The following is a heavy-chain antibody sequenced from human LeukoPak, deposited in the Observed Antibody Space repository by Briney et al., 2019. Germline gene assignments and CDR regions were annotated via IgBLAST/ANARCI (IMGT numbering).Heavy chain of an antibody. CDR2: IHYRGST. J-gene: IGHJ4*02. V-gene: IGHV4-39*07. CDR3: AREGLDGYYDSSG. Sequence: PSETLSLTCTVSGGSISSSSYYWGWIRQPPGKGLEWIGSIHYRGSTYYNPSLMGRVTISVDTSKNQFSLKVSSVTAADTAVYYCAREGLDGYYDSSGWGQGTLVTVSS. CDR1: GGSISSSSYY. D-gene: IGHD3-22*01.